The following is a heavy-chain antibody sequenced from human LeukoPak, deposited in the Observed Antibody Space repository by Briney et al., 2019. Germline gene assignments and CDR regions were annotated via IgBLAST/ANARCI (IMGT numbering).Heavy chain of an antibody. J-gene: IGHJ4*02. CDR3: ARGNGFIIDC. D-gene: IGHD2-8*01. Sequence: PGGSLRLSCAASGFTLSSNWMNWVRQAPGKGLEWVAIIKQDGSEKYYVDSVKGRFTISRDNAKNSLYLQMNSLRAEDTAVYYCARGNGFIIDCWGQGTLVTVSS. V-gene: IGHV3-7*01. CDR2: IKQDGSEK. CDR1: GFTLSSNW.